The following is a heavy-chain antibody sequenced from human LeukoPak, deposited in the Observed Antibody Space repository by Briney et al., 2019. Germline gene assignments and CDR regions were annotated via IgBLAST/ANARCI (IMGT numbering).Heavy chain of an antibody. J-gene: IGHJ6*03. V-gene: IGHV4-4*07. CDR3: AREPTYHDILTGYRHYYYYYYMDV. CDR1: GGSVSSYY. D-gene: IGHD3-9*01. CDR2: IYTSGST. Sequence: SETLSLTCTVSGGSVSSYYWSWIRQPAGKGLEWIGRIYTSGSTSYNPSLKSRVTMSVDTSKNQFSLKLSSVTAADTAVYYCAREPTYHDILTGYRHYYYYYYMDVWGKGTTVTVSS.